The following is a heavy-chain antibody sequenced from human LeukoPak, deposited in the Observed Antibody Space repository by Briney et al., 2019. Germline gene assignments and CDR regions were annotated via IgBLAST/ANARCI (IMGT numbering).Heavy chain of an antibody. CDR3: ATGVVVAAKSGFDY. CDR1: GYTLTELS. D-gene: IGHD2-15*01. V-gene: IGHV1-24*01. CDR2: FDPEDGAT. J-gene: IGHJ4*02. Sequence: ASVKVSCKFSGYTLTELSMHWVRQAPGKGLEWMGGFDPEDGATIYAQKFQGRVTMTEDTSTDTAYMELSSLRSEDTAVYYCATGVVVAAKSGFDYWGQGTLVTVSS.